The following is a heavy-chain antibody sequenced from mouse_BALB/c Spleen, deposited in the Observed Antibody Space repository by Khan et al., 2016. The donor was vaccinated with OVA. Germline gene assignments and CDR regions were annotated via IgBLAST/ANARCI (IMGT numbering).Heavy chain of an antibody. J-gene: IGHJ4*01. CDR1: GFSLTDYA. Sequence: QVQLKQSGPGLVAPSQSLSITCPVSGFSLTDYAVSWIRQPPGKGLEWLGVIWVSGSKYYNSVLKPRLSISKDNSKSQVFLKMNSLQTDDTAMYFCARDPPYYSMDYWGQGTSVTVSS. V-gene: IGHV2-6-5*01. CDR3: ARDPPYYSMDY. CDR2: IWVSGSK.